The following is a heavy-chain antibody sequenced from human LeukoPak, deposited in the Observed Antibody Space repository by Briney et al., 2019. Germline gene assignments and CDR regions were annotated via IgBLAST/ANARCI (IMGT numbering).Heavy chain of an antibody. CDR3: ARDVDGYPDY. D-gene: IGHD5-12*01. J-gene: IGHJ4*02. V-gene: IGHV4-59*01. Sequence: PSETLSLTCTVSGGSISSYYWSWIRQPPGKGLEWIGYIYYGGSTNYNPSLKSRVTISVDTSKNQFSLKLSSVTAADTAVYYCARDVDGYPDYWGQGTLVTVSS. CDR2: IYYGGST. CDR1: GGSISSYY.